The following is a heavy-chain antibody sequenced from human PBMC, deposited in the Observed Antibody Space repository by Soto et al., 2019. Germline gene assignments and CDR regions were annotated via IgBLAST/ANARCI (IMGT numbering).Heavy chain of an antibody. V-gene: IGHV4-39*02. J-gene: IGHJ4*02. Sequence: QLQLQESGPGLVKPSDTLSLTCTVSGGSISTDSHYWGWIRQPPGKGLEWIGSVYYAGSTYKNPSLHSRVTISVDTYKNHFSLKLNSVTAADPAVYYCARRTNYGDYSFDYWCQGTLVTVSS. CDR2: VYYAGST. CDR3: ARRTNYGDYSFDY. D-gene: IGHD4-17*01. CDR1: GGSISTDSHY.